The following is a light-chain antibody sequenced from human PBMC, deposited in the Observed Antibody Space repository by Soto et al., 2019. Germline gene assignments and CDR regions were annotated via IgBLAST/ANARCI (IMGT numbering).Light chain of an antibody. CDR1: QSVSNN. Sequence: EIVMTQSPATLSVSPGEKATLSCMASQSVSNNLAWYQQKAGQAPRLLIYGASTRATGIPARFSGSGSGTEFTLTISSLQSEDFAVYYCQQYSIWRTFGQGTKVDI. V-gene: IGKV3-15*01. J-gene: IGKJ1*01. CDR2: GAS. CDR3: QQYSIWRT.